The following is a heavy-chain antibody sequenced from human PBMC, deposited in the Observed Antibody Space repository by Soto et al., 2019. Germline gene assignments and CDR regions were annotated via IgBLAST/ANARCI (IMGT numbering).Heavy chain of an antibody. Sequence: RWSLRLCCATSGLTFSNYAMSWVRQAPGGGLEWVSSMSGSSSTTYYADSVRGRFTISRDRSKNTLYLQMSSLRAEDTALYYCAKNQERELPRVIDFWGQGTLVTV. CDR2: MSGSSSTT. J-gene: IGHJ4*02. CDR1: GLTFSNYA. V-gene: IGHV3-23*01. CDR3: AKNQERELPRVIDF. D-gene: IGHD1-7*01.